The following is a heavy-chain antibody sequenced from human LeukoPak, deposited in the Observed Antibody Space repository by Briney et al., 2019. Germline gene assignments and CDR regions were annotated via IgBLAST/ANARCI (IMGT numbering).Heavy chain of an antibody. D-gene: IGHD1-1*01. CDR1: VGSFTTYI. J-gene: IGHJ4*02. Sequence: SVKVSCKASVGSFTTYIITWVRQAPGQGLEWMGRIVPVSGTTQYAQNFQGRVTITTDDSATTAYMELSSLRPGDTAVYYCARELGSTGSSVYWGQGTLVTVSS. CDR3: ARELGSTGSSVY. CDR2: IVPVSGTT. V-gene: IGHV1-69*05.